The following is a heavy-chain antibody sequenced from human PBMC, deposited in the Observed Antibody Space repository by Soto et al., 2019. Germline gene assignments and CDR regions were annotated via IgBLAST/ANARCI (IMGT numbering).Heavy chain of an antibody. CDR2: INANNGDT. Sequence: ASVKVSCKASGYTFTGYHIHWVRQAPGQGLEWMGWINANNGDTNYAQKFQGWVTMTRDTSINTAYVQISRLRSDDTAVYYCARWVGASNWFDPWGQGSLVTVSS. D-gene: IGHD1-26*01. V-gene: IGHV1-2*04. CDR3: ARWVGASNWFDP. J-gene: IGHJ5*02. CDR1: GYTFTGYH.